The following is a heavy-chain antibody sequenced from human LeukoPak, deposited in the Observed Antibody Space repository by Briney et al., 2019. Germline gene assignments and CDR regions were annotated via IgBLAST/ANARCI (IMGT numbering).Heavy chain of an antibody. CDR1: GFTFTSSA. J-gene: IGHJ3*02. Sequence: SVKVSCKASGFTFTSSAMQWVRQARGQRLEWIGWIVVGSGNTNYAQKFQERVTITRDMSTSTAYMELSSLRSEDTAVYYRAGAVTSSSLAFDIWGQGTMVTVSS. V-gene: IGHV1-58*02. CDR2: IVVGSGNT. D-gene: IGHD2-21*02. CDR3: AGAVTSSSLAFDI.